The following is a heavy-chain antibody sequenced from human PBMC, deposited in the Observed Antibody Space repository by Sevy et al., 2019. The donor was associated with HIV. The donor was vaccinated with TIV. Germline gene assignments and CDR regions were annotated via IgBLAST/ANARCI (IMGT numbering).Heavy chain of an antibody. J-gene: IGHJ4*02. CDR1: GFTFSDFY. V-gene: IGHV3-11*06. Sequence: GGSLILSCEVSGFTFSDFYMSWIRQAPGKGLEWVSDISSGSTYTKSADSVKGRFTISRDNAKNSLYLQMNSLRVEDTAVYYCARDRRNYAGQYFDYWGQGTLVTVSS. CDR2: ISSGSTYT. D-gene: IGHD1-7*01. CDR3: ARDRRNYAGQYFDY.